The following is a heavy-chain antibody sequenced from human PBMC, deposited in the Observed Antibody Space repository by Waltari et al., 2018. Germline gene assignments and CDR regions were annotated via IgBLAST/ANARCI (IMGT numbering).Heavy chain of an antibody. V-gene: IGHV3-23*01. CDR3: VREGYSYDTGYYSGGYFDY. Sequence: EVQLLDSGGALVQPGGPLSLSCAASGFTFASFGLSWSRRAHGKGWEGVSGFSGRVQTTYYADAGKGRFTSARDNAKNIVYLQMSSLRAEDTAAYFCVREGYSYDTGYYSGGYFDYWGQGTLVTVSS. D-gene: IGHD3-22*01. CDR1: GFTFASFG. CDR2: FSGRVQTT. J-gene: IGHJ4*02.